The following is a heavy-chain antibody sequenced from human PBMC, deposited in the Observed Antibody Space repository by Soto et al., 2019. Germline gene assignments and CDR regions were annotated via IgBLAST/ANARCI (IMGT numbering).Heavy chain of an antibody. CDR2: IYPGDFDI. D-gene: IGHD6-19*01. J-gene: IGHJ4*02. V-gene: IGHV5-51*01. Sequence: EVHLVQSGPEVAKPGESLQISCKASGYIFNNYRIAWVRQTPEKGLELMGIIYPGDFDIRYNPTFQAHVTISVDRSKSTAYLQWGSLRASDSALYFCARTDGWASARYYFDYWGQGTLVSVSS. CDR3: ARTDGWASARYYFDY. CDR1: GYIFNNYR.